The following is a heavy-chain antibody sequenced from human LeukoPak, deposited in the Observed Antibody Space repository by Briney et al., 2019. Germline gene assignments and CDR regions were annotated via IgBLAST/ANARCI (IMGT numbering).Heavy chain of an antibody. J-gene: IGHJ4*02. CDR3: ASGGSGYSPDDY. CDR1: GGSISSYY. D-gene: IGHD3-22*01. V-gene: IGHV4-4*09. Sequence: SETLSLTCTVSGGSISSYYWSWIRQPPGKGLEWIGYIYTSGGTNYNPSLKSRVTISVDTSKNQFSLKLSSVTAADTAVYYCASGGSGYSPDDYWGQGTLVTVSS. CDR2: IYTSGGT.